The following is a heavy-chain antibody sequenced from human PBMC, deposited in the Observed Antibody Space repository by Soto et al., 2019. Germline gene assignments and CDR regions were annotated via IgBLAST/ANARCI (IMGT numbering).Heavy chain of an antibody. Sequence: GGSLRLSCAASGITFSSYWMHWVRQAPGKGLVWVSRMNSDGSSTSYADSVKGRFTISRDNAKNTLYLQMNSLRAEDTAVYYCAREYSSSRYFDYWGQGTLVTVSS. V-gene: IGHV3-74*01. CDR3: AREYSSSRYFDY. CDR2: MNSDGSST. J-gene: IGHJ4*02. D-gene: IGHD6-13*01. CDR1: GITFSSYW.